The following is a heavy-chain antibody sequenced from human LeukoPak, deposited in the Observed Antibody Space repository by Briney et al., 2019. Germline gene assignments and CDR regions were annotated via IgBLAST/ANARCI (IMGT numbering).Heavy chain of an antibody. CDR2: INHSGST. Sequence: SETPSLTCAVYGGSFSGYYWSWIRQPPGKGLEWIGEINHSGSTNYNPSLKSRVTISLDTSKNQVSLNLTSVTAADTAVYYCARDHFGSWYDYWGQGTLVTVSS. CDR3: ARDHFGSWYDY. D-gene: IGHD2-15*01. J-gene: IGHJ4*02. V-gene: IGHV4-34*01. CDR1: GGSFSGYY.